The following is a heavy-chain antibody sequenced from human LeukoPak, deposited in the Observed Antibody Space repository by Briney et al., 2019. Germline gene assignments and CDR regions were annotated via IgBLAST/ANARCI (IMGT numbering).Heavy chain of an antibody. D-gene: IGHD6-13*01. CDR2: ISYDGSNK. V-gene: IGHV3-30-3*01. CDR1: GFTFSSYA. Sequence: GGSLRLSCAASGFTFSSYAMHWVRQAPGKGLEWVAVISYDGSNKYYADSVKGRFTISRDNSKNTLYLQMNSLRAEDTAAYYCARESLAAAGFDYWGQGTLVTVSS. J-gene: IGHJ4*02. CDR3: ARESLAAAGFDY.